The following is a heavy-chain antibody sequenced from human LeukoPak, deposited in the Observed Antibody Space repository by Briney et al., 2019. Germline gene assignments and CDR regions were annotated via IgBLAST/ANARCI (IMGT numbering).Heavy chain of an antibody. J-gene: IGHJ4*02. Sequence: GGSLRLSCAASGFTFSSYEMNWVRQAPGKGLEWVAVISYDGSNKYYADSVKGRFTISRDNSKNTLYLQVNSLRPEDTAVYYCAKSRHPYNWNDGAFFDYWGQGTLVTVSS. CDR1: GFTFSSYE. D-gene: IGHD1-20*01. CDR2: ISYDGSNK. CDR3: AKSRHPYNWNDGAFFDY. V-gene: IGHV3-30*18.